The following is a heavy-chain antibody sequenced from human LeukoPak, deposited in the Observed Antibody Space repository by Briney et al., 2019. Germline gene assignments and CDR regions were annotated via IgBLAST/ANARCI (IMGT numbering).Heavy chain of an antibody. CDR3: ARDSRSGYPRGPSFDY. J-gene: IGHJ4*02. V-gene: IGHV3-48*02. CDR1: GFTFSSYS. CDR2: ISSSSSTI. Sequence: QSGGSLRLSCAASGFTFSSYSMNWVRQAPGKGLEWVSYISSSSSTIYYADSVKGRFTISRDNAKNSLYLQMNSLRDEDTAVYYCARDSRSGYPRGPSFDYWGQGTLVTVSS. D-gene: IGHD3-3*01.